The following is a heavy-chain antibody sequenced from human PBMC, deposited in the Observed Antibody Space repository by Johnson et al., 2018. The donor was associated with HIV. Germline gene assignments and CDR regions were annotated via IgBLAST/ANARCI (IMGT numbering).Heavy chain of an antibody. CDR1: GFTFSIYA. Sequence: QVQVVESGGGVVQPGRSLRLSCAASGFTFSIYAMYWVRQAPGKGLEWVAVISYDGSNKAFADSVKGRFTISRDNSKNTLFLQMNSLRAEDTAVYYCARSPSWDAFDIWGQGTMVTVSS. CDR2: ISYDGSNK. V-gene: IGHV3-30-3*01. CDR3: ARSPSWDAFDI. J-gene: IGHJ3*02.